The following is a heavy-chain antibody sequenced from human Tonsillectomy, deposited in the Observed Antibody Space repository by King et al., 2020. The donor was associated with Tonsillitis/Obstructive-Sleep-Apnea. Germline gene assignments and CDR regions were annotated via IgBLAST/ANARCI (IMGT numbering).Heavy chain of an antibody. Sequence: VQLVESGGGLVQPGGSLRLSCAASGFTFSSYWMSWVRQAPGKGLEWVANIKQDGSEKYYVDSVKGRFTISRDNAKNSPYLQMNSLRAEDTAVYYCAREREMGLFDPWGQGTLVTVSS. CDR1: GFTFSSYW. J-gene: IGHJ5*02. CDR2: IKQDGSEK. D-gene: IGHD2-8*01. CDR3: AREREMGLFDP. V-gene: IGHV3-7*04.